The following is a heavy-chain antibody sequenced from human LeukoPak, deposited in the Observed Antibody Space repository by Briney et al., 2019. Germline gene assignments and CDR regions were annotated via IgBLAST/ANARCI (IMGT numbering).Heavy chain of an antibody. CDR2: IYHSGST. Sequence: SETLSLTCTVSGYSISSGYYWGWIRQPPGKGLEWIGSIYHSGSTYYNPSLKSRVTISVDTTKNQFSLKLSSVTAADTAVYYCAIDPLRKLERRMVFDYWGQGTLVTVSS. V-gene: IGHV4-38-2*02. CDR3: AIDPLRKLERRMVFDY. D-gene: IGHD1-1*01. J-gene: IGHJ4*02. CDR1: GYSISSGYY.